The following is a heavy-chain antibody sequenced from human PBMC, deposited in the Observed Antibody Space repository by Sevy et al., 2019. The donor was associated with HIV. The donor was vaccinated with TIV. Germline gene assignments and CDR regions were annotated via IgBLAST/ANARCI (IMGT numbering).Heavy chain of an antibody. CDR1: GFTLSSYT. CDR3: VRDERAIASHFDY. D-gene: IGHD2-21*01. J-gene: IGHJ4*02. Sequence: GGSLRLSCEASGFTLSSYTMNWVRQSPEKGLEWVAPFDRTDITNYADSVKGRFIISRDTAKKSLFLQMNSLRDDDTAMYFCVRDERAIASHFDYWGRGTLVTVSS. CDR2: FDRTDIT. V-gene: IGHV3-48*02.